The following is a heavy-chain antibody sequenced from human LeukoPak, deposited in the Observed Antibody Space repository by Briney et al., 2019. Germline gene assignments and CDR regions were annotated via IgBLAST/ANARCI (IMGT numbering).Heavy chain of an antibody. D-gene: IGHD6-6*01. Sequence: GGSLRLSCAVSGFTFSDYYMSWIRQAPGKGLEWVSYISSSGSTIYYADSVKGRFTISRDNAKNSLYLQMNSLRAEDTAVYYCARIEYSSSYIDYWGQGTLVTVSS. CDR2: ISSSGSTI. V-gene: IGHV3-11*01. CDR1: GFTFSDYY. J-gene: IGHJ4*02. CDR3: ARIEYSSSYIDY.